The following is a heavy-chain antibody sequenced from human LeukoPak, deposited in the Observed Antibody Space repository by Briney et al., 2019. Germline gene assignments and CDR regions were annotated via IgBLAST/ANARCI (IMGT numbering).Heavy chain of an antibody. Sequence: AMKFQGRVTMTTDTSTSTAYMELSSLRSEDTAVYYCARDGVGATWDIWGQGTMVTVSS. J-gene: IGHJ3*02. D-gene: IGHD1-26*01. V-gene: IGHV1-18*01. CDR3: ARDGVGATWDI.